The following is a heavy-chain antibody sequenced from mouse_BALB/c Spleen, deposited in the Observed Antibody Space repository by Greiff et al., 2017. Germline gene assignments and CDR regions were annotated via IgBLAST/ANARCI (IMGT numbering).Heavy chain of an antibody. CDR2: IRSKSNNYAT. J-gene: IGHJ1*01. CDR3: VSGNWNFDV. V-gene: IGHV10-1*02. CDR1: GFTFNTYA. Sequence: EVKLMESGGGLVQPKGSLKLSCAASGFTFNTYAMNWVRQAPGKGLEWVARIRSKSNNYATYYADSVKDRFTISRDDSQSMLYLQMNNLKTEDTAMYYCVSGNWNFDVWGAGTTVTVSS.